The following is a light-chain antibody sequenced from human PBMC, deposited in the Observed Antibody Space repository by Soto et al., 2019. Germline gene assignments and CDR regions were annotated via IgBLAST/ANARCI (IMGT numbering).Light chain of an antibody. CDR1: RTVDGNY. CDR3: QQYSSSPRT. J-gene: IGKJ4*01. Sequence: EVAFTQSPGALSLSPGERATRPCRATRTVDGNYLAWYHQKPGQPPRLLIHSASTRAPGIPARFSASGAGTDFTLTISRLEPEACAVQYCQQYSSSPRTVGGGTKVDI. CDR2: SAS. V-gene: IGKV3-20*01.